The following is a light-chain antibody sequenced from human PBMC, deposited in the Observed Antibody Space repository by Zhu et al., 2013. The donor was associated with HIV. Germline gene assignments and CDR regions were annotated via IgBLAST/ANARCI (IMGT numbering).Light chain of an antibody. Sequence: DIQMTQSPSSVSASVGDRVTITCRASQGISSWLTWYQQKPGKAPNLLIYKASSLESGVPSRFSGSGFGTDFTLTITGLQPDDSATYYCHQYDSNSGTLTFGGGTEGGDQ. CDR1: QGISSW. V-gene: IGKV1-5*03. CDR2: KAS. CDR3: HQYDSNSGTLT. J-gene: IGKJ4*01.